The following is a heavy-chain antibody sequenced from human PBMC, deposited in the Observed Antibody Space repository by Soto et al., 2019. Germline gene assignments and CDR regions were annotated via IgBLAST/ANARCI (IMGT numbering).Heavy chain of an antibody. CDR1: GDSISNYY. V-gene: IGHV4-59*01. CDR2: FYNSGNT. Sequence: QVQLQESGPGLVKPSETLSLTCTVSGDSISNYYWTWIRQPPGKGLEWIGCFYNSGNTNYNPSLTRRVTISVDTPNNQFSLRVNSVTAADTAVYYCASTKQWLAFDYWGQGALVTVSS. D-gene: IGHD6-19*01. J-gene: IGHJ4*02. CDR3: ASTKQWLAFDY.